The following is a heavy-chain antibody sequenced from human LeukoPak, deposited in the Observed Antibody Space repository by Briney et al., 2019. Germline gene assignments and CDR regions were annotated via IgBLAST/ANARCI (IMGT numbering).Heavy chain of an antibody. CDR3: AKGSGHTYGLYYFEY. Sequence: GGSLRLSCAASGFTFGTYGISWVRQAPGKGLEWVSSIISSGGSTYYADSVKGRFTISRGNSKNTLYLQMNSLRAEDTAVYYCAKGSGHTYGLYYFEYWGQGTLITVSS. J-gene: IGHJ4*02. CDR1: GFTFGTYG. D-gene: IGHD5-18*01. V-gene: IGHV3-23*01. CDR2: IISSGGST.